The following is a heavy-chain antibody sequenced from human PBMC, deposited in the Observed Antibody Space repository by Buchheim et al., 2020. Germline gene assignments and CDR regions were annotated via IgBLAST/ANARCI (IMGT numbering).Heavy chain of an antibody. Sequence: VQLVESGGGLVQPGRSLRLSCAASGFTFSSYGMHWVRQAPGKGLEWVAVISYDGSNKYYADSVKDRFTISRDNSKNTLYLQMNSLRAEDTAVYYCAKDLGGYFDWLNYYYYGMDVWGQGTT. CDR1: GFTFSSYG. D-gene: IGHD3-9*01. CDR2: ISYDGSNK. V-gene: IGHV3-30*18. CDR3: AKDLGGYFDWLNYYYYGMDV. J-gene: IGHJ6*02.